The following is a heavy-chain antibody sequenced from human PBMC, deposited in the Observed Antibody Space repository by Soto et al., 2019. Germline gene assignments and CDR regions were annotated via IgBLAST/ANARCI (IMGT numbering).Heavy chain of an antibody. J-gene: IGHJ6*04. CDR1: GYTFTSYG. V-gene: IGHV1-18*01. D-gene: IGHD3-22*01. Sequence: GASVKVSCKASGYTFTSYGISWVRQAPGQGLEWMGWISAYNGNTNYAQKLQGRVTMTTDTSTSTAYMELRSLRSDDTAVYYCARVVVITTDYYYYGMDVWGKGTTVTVSS. CDR3: ARVVVITTDYYYYGMDV. CDR2: ISAYNGNT.